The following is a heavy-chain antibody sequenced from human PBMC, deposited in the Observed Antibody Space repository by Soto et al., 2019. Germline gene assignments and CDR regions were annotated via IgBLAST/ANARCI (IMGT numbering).Heavy chain of an antibody. CDR3: ARTIATRASRSLDY. V-gene: IGHV4-34*01. CDR2: INLSGGT. J-gene: IGHJ4*02. CDR1: SGSFSGYY. D-gene: IGHD6-6*01. Sequence: QVQLQQWGAGLLKPSDTLSLTCAVYSGSFSGYYWSWIRQPPGKGLEWIGEINLSGGTNYSPSLKSRVTISVDTSKNHFSLRLSSVTAADTAVYYCARTIATRASRSLDYWGQGTLVTVSS.